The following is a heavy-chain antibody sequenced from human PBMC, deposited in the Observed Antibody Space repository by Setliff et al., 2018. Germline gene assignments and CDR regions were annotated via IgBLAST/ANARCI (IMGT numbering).Heavy chain of an antibody. J-gene: IGHJ5*02. CDR2: IYAGDSDT. CDR1: GYSFANSW. D-gene: IGHD2-15*01. CDR3: ARRAAAHDWFDP. Sequence: GESLKISCKGSGYSFANSWIAWVRQMPGKGLEWMGVIYAGDSDTRYRPSFQGQVTISADKTLSTAYLQWSSLKASDTAIYYCARRAAAHDWFDPWGQGTLVTVSS. V-gene: IGHV5-51*01.